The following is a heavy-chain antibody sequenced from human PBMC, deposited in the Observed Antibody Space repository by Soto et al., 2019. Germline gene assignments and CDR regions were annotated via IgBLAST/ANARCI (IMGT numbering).Heavy chain of an antibody. Sequence: EVQLVQSGAEAKKPGESLKISCKGSGYSFTSYWIGWVRQMPGKGLEWMGIIYPGDSDTRYSPSFQGQVTISADKSISTAYLQWSSLKASDTAMYYCARHPYWGDSSSSNWFDPWGQGTLVTVSS. D-gene: IGHD6-6*01. CDR1: GYSFTSYW. CDR3: ARHPYWGDSSSSNWFDP. V-gene: IGHV5-51*01. CDR2: IYPGDSDT. J-gene: IGHJ5*02.